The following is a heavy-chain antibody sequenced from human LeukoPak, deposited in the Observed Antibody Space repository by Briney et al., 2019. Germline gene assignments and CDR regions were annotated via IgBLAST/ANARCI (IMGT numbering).Heavy chain of an antibody. J-gene: IGHJ6*02. CDR1: GFTFSTYS. D-gene: IGHD2-2*01. CDR2: ISSRSNYI. V-gene: IGHV3-21*01. Sequence: GGSLRLSCAASGFTFSTYSMSWVRQAPGKGLEWVSCISSRSNYIQYADSVKGRFTISRDNAKNSLYLQMNSLRAGDTAVYYCARGPTIVVVPAAINVWGQGTTVTVSS. CDR3: ARGPTIVVVPAAINV.